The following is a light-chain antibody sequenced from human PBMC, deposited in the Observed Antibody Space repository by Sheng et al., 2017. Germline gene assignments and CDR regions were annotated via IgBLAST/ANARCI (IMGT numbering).Light chain of an antibody. Sequence: ETVMTQSPGTLSLSPGERATLSCRASQSVSSSYLAWYQQKPGQAPRLLIYGASTRATGVPARFRGSGSGTDFTLTISSLQSEDFALYYCQQYNHWPPYTFGQGTKLEMK. V-gene: IGKV3-15*01. CDR1: QSVSSSY. J-gene: IGKJ2*01. CDR3: QQYNHWPPYT. CDR2: GAS.